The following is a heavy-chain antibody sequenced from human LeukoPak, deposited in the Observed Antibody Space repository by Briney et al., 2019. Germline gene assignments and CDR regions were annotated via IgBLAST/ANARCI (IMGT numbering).Heavy chain of an antibody. CDR1: GDTFIGYY. V-gene: IGHV1-2*02. CDR2: INPNSGGT. CDR3: AKTRYYYYYFMDV. J-gene: IGHJ6*03. Sequence: ASVKVSCKVSGDTFIGYYIYWVRQAPGQGLEWMGWINPNSGGTNYAQKFQDRVTMTRDTAISTAYMELSRLRSDDTAVYYCAKTRYYYYYFMDVWGKGTTVTVSS. D-gene: IGHD1-1*01.